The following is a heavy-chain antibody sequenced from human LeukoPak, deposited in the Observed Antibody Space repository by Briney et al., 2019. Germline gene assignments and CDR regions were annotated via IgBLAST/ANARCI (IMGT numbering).Heavy chain of an antibody. V-gene: IGHV3-48*02. CDR2: IRSTDGAI. CDR3: ARDRDWAFDY. Sequence: GGSLRLSCAASGFTFRLYSMNWVRQAPGKGLELLSYIRSTDGAIAYADSVKGRFTISRDDAKNSLYLQMNSLRDEDTAVYYCARDRDWAFDYWGQGTLITVSS. D-gene: IGHD3-9*01. CDR1: GFTFRLYS. J-gene: IGHJ4*02.